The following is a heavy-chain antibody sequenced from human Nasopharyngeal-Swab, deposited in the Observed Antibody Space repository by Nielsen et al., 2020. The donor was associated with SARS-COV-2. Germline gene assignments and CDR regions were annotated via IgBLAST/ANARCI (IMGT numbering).Heavy chain of an antibody. D-gene: IGHD3-10*01. V-gene: IGHV3-21*01. CDR1: GVTFSSYS. CDR3: ARDPGRWVRGVYY. Sequence: LSLTSAASGVTFSSYSMNWVRQAPGKGLEWVSSISSSSSYIYYADSVKGRFTISRDNAKNSLYLQMNSLRAEDTAVYYCARDPGRWVRGVYYWGQGTLVTVSS. CDR2: ISSSSSYI. J-gene: IGHJ4*02.